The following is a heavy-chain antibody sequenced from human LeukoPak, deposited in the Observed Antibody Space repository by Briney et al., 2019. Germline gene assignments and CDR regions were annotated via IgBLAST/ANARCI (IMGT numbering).Heavy chain of an antibody. CDR3: SRRGQWLGRWFDP. D-gene: IGHD6-19*01. CDR2: ITHRGST. CDR1: GGSFTDYY. Sequence: SETLCLTCAVFGGSFTDYYWSWIRQPPGKGLEWIGEITHRGSTNYKSSLKSRVTISVDTSKNQFSLKLTSVTAADTAIYYCSRRGQWLGRWFDPRGQPALVTVSS. J-gene: IGHJ5*02. V-gene: IGHV4-34*01.